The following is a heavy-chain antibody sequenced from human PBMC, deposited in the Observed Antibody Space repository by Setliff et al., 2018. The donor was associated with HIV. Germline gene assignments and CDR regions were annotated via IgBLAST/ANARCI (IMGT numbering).Heavy chain of an antibody. V-gene: IGHV4-59*01. CDR3: ARAEMATIVAFDI. D-gene: IGHD5-12*01. J-gene: IGHJ3*02. CDR1: DGSFSSDY. Sequence: SETLSLTCTVSDGSFSSDYWTWIRQTPGKGLEWIGYIYYSGSTKYNPSLTSRVTISVDTSKNHFSLRLTSVTAADTAVYYCARAEMATIVAFDIWGQGTMVTVS. CDR2: IYYSGST.